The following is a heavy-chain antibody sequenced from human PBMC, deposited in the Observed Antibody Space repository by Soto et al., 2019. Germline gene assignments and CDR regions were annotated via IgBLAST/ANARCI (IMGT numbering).Heavy chain of an antibody. V-gene: IGHV1-3*01. J-gene: IGHJ4*02. CDR2: INAGNGNT. CDR1: GYTFTSYA. CDR3: ARAVAVPADFDY. D-gene: IGHD6-19*01. Sequence: ASVKVSCKASGYTFTSYAMHWVRQAPGHRLEWMGWINAGNGNTKYSQKFQGRVTITRDTSASAAYMELSSLSSEDTAVYYCARAVAVPADFDYWGQGTLVTVSS.